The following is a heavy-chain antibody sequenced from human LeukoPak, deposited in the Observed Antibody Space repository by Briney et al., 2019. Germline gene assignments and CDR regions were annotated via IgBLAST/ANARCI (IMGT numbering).Heavy chain of an antibody. CDR2: ISGDGGST. Sequence: GGSLRLSCAASEFTSDDYAMHWVRQAPGKGLEWVSLISGDGGSTYYADSVKGRFTISRDNSKNSLYLQMNSLRTEDTALYYCAKDIGDVPYNWFGPWGQGTLVTVSS. J-gene: IGHJ5*02. D-gene: IGHD2-2*01. CDR1: EFTSDDYA. CDR3: AKDIGDVPYNWFGP. V-gene: IGHV3-43*02.